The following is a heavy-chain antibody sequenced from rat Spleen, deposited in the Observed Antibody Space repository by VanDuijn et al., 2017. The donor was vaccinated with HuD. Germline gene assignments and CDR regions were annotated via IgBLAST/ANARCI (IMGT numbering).Heavy chain of an antibody. CDR2: IRSGGGGT. Sequence: EVQLVESGGGLVQPGRSMKLSCAASGFTFSSFPMAWVRQAPKKGLEWVASIRSGGGGTNYRDPVKGRFSISRDYANSTLYLQMDSLRSEEKATYFGARATILHWYYFDYWGQGVMVTVSS. V-gene: IGHV5S11*01. CDR1: GFTFSSFP. J-gene: IGHJ2*01. CDR3: ARATILHWYYFDY. D-gene: IGHD1-1*01.